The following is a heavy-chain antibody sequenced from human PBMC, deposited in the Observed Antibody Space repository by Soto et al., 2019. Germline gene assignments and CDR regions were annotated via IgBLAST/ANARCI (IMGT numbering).Heavy chain of an antibody. CDR3: AIPGQQRVKNAFDI. CDR2: IIPIFGTA. J-gene: IGHJ3*02. V-gene: IGHV1-69*12. CDR1: GGTFSSYA. D-gene: IGHD6-13*01. Sequence: QVQLVQSGAEVKKPGSSVKVSCKASGGTFSSYAISWVRQAPGQGLEWMGGIIPIFGTANYAQKFQGRVTITADESTSTAYRELSSLRSADTAVYYCAIPGQQRVKNAFDIWGQGTMVTVSS.